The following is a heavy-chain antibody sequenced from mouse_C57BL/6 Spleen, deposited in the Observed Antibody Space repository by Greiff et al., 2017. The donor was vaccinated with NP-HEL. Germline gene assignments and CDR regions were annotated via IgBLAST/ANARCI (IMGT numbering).Heavy chain of an antibody. V-gene: IGHV1-18*01. J-gene: IGHJ1*03. Sequence: EVQLQQSGPELVKPGASVKIPCKASGYTFTDYNMDWVKQSHGKSLEWIGDINPNNGGTIYNQKFKGKATLTVDKSSSTAYMELRSLTSEDTAVYYCGRRGYYGSSHWYFDVWGTGTTVTVSS. CDR3: GRRGYYGSSHWYFDV. D-gene: IGHD1-1*01. CDR2: INPNNGGT. CDR1: GYTFTDYN.